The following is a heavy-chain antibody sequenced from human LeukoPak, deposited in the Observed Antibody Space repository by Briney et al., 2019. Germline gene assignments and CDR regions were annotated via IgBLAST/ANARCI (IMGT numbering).Heavy chain of an antibody. J-gene: IGHJ4*02. Sequence: GVSVKVSCKASGGTFSSYAISWVRQAPGQGLEWMGGVIPIFGTANYAQKFQGRVTITADESTSTAYMELSSLRSEDTAVYYCARVLGDDSSGYYRYYFDYWGQGTLVTVSS. CDR3: ARVLGDDSSGYYRYYFDY. CDR2: VIPIFGTA. V-gene: IGHV1-69*13. D-gene: IGHD3-22*01. CDR1: GGTFSSYA.